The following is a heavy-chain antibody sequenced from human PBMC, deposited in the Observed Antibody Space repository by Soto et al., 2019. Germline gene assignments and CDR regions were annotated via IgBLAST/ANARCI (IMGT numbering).Heavy chain of an antibody. CDR2: INPNSGVT. D-gene: IGHD2-21*02. Sequence: QVQLVQSGAEMKKPGASVKVSCKASGYTFTGYHMHWVRQAPGQGLEWMGWINPNSGVTIYAQKFQGRVIMTRETPITTAYMELSRLTSDDTAVYYCARRLGLLVTPIPGYWGQGTLVTVSS. CDR3: ARRLGLLVTPIPGY. J-gene: IGHJ4*02. CDR1: GYTFTGYH. V-gene: IGHV1-2*02.